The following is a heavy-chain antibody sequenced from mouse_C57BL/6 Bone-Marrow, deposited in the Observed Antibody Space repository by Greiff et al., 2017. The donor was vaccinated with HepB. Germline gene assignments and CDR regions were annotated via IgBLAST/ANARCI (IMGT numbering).Heavy chain of an antibody. V-gene: IGHV1-64*01. CDR3: AIKASYYGSSHWYFDV. CDR1: GYTFTSYW. D-gene: IGHD1-1*01. Sequence: QVQLQQPGAELVKPGASVKLSCKASGYTFTSYWMHWVKQRPGQGLEWIGMIHPNSGSTNYNEKFKSKATLTVYKSSSTASMQLSSLTSEDSAVFYCAIKASYYGSSHWYFDVWGTGTTVTVSS. J-gene: IGHJ1*03. CDR2: IHPNSGST.